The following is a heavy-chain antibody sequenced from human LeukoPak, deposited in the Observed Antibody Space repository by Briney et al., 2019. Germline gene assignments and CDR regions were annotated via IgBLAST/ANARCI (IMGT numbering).Heavy chain of an antibody. CDR2: MNPNSGNT. D-gene: IGHD6-13*01. Sequence: GASVKVSCKASGYTFTSYDINWVRQATGQGLEWMGWMNPNSGNTGYAQKFQGRVTMTTDTSTSTAYMELRSLRSDDTAVYYCARRRAAAVLPDDAFDIWGQGTMVTVSS. J-gene: IGHJ3*02. V-gene: IGHV1-8*01. CDR1: GYTFTSYD. CDR3: ARRRAAAVLPDDAFDI.